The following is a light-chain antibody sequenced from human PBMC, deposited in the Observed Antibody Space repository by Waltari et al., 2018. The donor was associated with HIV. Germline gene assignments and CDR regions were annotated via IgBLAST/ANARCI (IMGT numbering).Light chain of an antibody. J-gene: IGKJ1*01. CDR2: GAS. Sequence: EIVLTQSPGTLSLSPGERATLPCRASQSVSSSYLAWYQQKRGQDPRLLIYGASSRATGIPDRFSGSGSGTDFTLTSSRLEPEDFAVYYCQQYGSSRWTFGQGTKVEIK. V-gene: IGKV3-20*01. CDR3: QQYGSSRWT. CDR1: QSVSSSY.